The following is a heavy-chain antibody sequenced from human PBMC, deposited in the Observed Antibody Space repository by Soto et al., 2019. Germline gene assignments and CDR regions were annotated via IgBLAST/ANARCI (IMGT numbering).Heavy chain of an antibody. D-gene: IGHD3-3*01. CDR2: IDNSGST. Sequence: ETLSLTCTVSAGSISNYFCNWIRQPAGKGLEWIGRIDNSGSTNYNPSLKSRVTMSSDTSRNQFSLKLNSVTAADTAVYYCARGGQDFWSGPFDYWGQGALVTVSS. CDR1: AGSISNYF. CDR3: ARGGQDFWSGPFDY. V-gene: IGHV4-4*07. J-gene: IGHJ4*02.